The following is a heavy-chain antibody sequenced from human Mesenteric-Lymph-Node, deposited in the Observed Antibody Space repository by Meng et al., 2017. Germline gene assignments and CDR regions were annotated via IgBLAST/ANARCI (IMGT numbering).Heavy chain of an antibody. D-gene: IGHD2-21*02. CDR1: GGTFSSYD. CDR3: ARGVTQGLDY. Sequence: QVQRVQCGAGVKKPGSSVKVSFKASGGTFSSYDINWVRQAPGQGLEWMGWMSPERGNTGYAQKFQGRVTMTWDTSITTAYMELSSLRSDDTAVYYCARGVTQGLDYWGQGTLVTVSS. J-gene: IGHJ4*02. CDR2: MSPERGNT. V-gene: IGHV1-8*01.